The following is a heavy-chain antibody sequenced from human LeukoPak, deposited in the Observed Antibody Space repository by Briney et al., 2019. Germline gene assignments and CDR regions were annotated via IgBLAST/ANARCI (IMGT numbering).Heavy chain of an antibody. CDR2: IYTGGST. J-gene: IGHJ4*02. CDR1: GGSISSYH. D-gene: IGHD6-6*01. Sequence: SETLSLTCTVSGGSISSYHWSWIRRPAGKGLEWIGRIYTGGSTNYNPSLKSRVTMSVDTSKNQFSLKLSSVTAADTAVYYCARDRAAPSWNFDYWGQGTLVTVSS. CDR3: ARDRAAPSWNFDY. V-gene: IGHV4-4*07.